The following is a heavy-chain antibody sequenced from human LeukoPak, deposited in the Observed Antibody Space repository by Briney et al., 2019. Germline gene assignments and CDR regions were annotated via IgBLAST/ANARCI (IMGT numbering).Heavy chain of an antibody. J-gene: IGHJ5*02. Sequence: PGGSLRLSCAASGFTFSSYAMSWVRQAPGKGLEWVSAISGSGGSTYYADSVKGRFTISRDNSKNTLYLQMNSLRAEDTAVYYCAKDLTGLGASSIVWWLRVLNWFDPWGQGTLVTVSS. D-gene: IGHD5-12*01. V-gene: IGHV3-23*01. CDR2: ISGSGGST. CDR3: AKDLTGLGASSIVWWLRVLNWFDP. CDR1: GFTFSSYA.